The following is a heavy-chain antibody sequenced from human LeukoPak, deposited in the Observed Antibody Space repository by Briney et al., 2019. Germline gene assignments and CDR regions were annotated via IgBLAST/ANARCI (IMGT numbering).Heavy chain of an antibody. J-gene: IGHJ4*02. CDR3: VREGEDLLSKDFDY. CDR2: ISPHSTYR. Sequence: ASVKVSCKASGGTSNSHAISWVRQAPGQGLEWMGYISPHSTYRSSAQQFEGRVTMTRDTSMSTAYMELSGLRSDDTAVYYCVREGEDLLSKDFDYWGQGTLVTVSS. D-gene: IGHD2-15*01. V-gene: IGHV1-2*02. CDR1: GGTSNSHA.